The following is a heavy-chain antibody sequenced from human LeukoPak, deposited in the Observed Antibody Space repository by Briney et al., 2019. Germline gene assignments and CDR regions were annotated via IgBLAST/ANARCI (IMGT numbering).Heavy chain of an antibody. J-gene: IGHJ4*02. CDR1: GFTFSSYS. CDR2: IRYDGSNK. D-gene: IGHD2-2*01. Sequence: GGSLRLSCAASGFTFSSYSMNWVRQAPGKGLEWVAFIRYDGSNKYYADSVKGRFTISRDNSKNTLYLQMNSLRAEDTAVYYCAKGVPAANDYWGQGTLVTVSS. CDR3: AKGVPAANDY. V-gene: IGHV3-30*02.